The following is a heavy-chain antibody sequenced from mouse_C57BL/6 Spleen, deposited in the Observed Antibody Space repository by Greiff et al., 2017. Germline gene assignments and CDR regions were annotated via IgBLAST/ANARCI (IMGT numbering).Heavy chain of an antibody. D-gene: IGHD2-12*01. CDR1: GYTFTDYE. Sequence: QVQLQQSGAELVRPGASVTLSCKASGYTFTDYEMHWVKQTPVHGLEWIGAIDPETGGTAYNQKFKGKAILTVDKSSSTAYMELRSLTSEDSAVYYCTRRGAYYSLYFDYWGQGTTLTVAS. V-gene: IGHV1-15*01. CDR2: IDPETGGT. J-gene: IGHJ2*01. CDR3: TRRGAYYSLYFDY.